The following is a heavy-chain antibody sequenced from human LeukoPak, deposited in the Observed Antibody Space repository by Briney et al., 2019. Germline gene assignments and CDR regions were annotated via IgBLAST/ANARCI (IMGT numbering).Heavy chain of an antibody. D-gene: IGHD6-13*01. CDR2: ISYDGSSK. Sequence: GGSLRLSCAASGFTFSSNGMHWVRQAPGKGLEWVAVISYDGSSKYCADPVKGRFTISRDNSKNTVYLQMNSLRVEDTAVYYCAKDLSSSWSFDSWGQGTLVTVSS. J-gene: IGHJ4*02. V-gene: IGHV3-30*18. CDR1: GFTFSSNG. CDR3: AKDLSSSWSFDS.